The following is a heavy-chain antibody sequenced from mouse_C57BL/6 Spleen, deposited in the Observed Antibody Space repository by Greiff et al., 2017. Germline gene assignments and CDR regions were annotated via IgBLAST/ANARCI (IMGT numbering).Heavy chain of an antibody. J-gene: IGHJ4*01. CDR2: INPNNGGT. V-gene: IGHV1-22*01. Sequence: EVQLQQSGPELVKPGASVKMSCKASGYTFTDYNMHWVKQSHGKSLEWIGYINPNNGGTNYNKKFKGKATLTVNKSSSTAYMELRSLTSEDSAVYYCARGWDYDGRSMDYWGQGTSVTVSS. D-gene: IGHD2-4*01. CDR3: ARGWDYDGRSMDY. CDR1: GYTFTDYN.